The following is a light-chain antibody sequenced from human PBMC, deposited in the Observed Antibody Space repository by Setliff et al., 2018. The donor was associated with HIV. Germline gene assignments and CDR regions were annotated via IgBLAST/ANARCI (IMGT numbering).Light chain of an antibody. V-gene: IGLV2-14*01. Sequence: SALAQPASVSGSPGQSITMSCTGTSSDVGGYNYVSWYQHHPGKAPKLMIYEATNRPSGVSSRFSGSKSGNTASLTIFGLQAEDEADYYCSSYTNSNSYVFGTGTNVTVL. CDR2: EAT. CDR1: SSDVGGYNY. CDR3: SSYTNSNSYV. J-gene: IGLJ1*01.